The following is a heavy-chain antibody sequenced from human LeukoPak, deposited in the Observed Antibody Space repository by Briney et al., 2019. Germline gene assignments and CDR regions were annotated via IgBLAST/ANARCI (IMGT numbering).Heavy chain of an antibody. D-gene: IGHD4-17*01. Sequence: SETLSLTCTVSDGSISSSSYYWGWIRQPPGKGLEWIGSIYYSGSTYYNPSLKSRVTISVDTSKNQFSLKLSSVTAADTAVYYCARLYGDYEEVWFDPWGQGTLVTVSS. V-gene: IGHV4-39*01. CDR3: ARLYGDYEEVWFDP. J-gene: IGHJ5*02. CDR1: DGSISSSSYY. CDR2: IYYSGST.